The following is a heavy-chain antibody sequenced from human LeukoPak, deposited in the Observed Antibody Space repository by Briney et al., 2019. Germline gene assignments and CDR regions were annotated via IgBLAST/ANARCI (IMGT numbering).Heavy chain of an antibody. CDR1: GFNFIDYS. J-gene: IGHJ6*02. CDR2: IGISSGNT. D-gene: IGHD3-22*01. CDR3: ARDENYYNRSGYYYGMDV. Sequence: PGGSLRLSCAASGFNFIDYSMNWVRQAPGKGLEWISYIGISSGNTKYADSVKGRFTISRDKARNSLYLQMSSLRSEDAAVYYCARDENYYNRSGYYYGMDVWGQGTSVAVSS. V-gene: IGHV3-48*01.